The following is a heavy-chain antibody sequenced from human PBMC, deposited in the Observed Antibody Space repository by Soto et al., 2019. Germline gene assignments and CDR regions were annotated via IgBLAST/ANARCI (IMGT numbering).Heavy chain of an antibody. D-gene: IGHD3-3*01. Sequence: QVQLVESGGGVVQPGRSLRLSCAASGFTFSSYGMHWVRQAPGKGLEWVAVISYDGSNKYYADSVKGRFTISRDNSKNTLYLQMNSLRAEDTAVYYCAKDAGGFLEDVWGQGTTVTVSS. V-gene: IGHV3-30*18. CDR3: AKDAGGFLEDV. CDR2: ISYDGSNK. J-gene: IGHJ6*02. CDR1: GFTFSSYG.